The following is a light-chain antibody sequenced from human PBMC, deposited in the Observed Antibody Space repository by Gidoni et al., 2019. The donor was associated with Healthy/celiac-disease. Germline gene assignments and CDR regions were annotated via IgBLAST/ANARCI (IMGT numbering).Light chain of an antibody. V-gene: IGKV1-5*03. CDR1: QSISSW. CDR2: KAS. CDR3: QQYNSYWT. Sequence: IQMTQSPSTLSASVGDRVTITCRASQSISSWLAWYQQKPGKAPKLLIYKASSLESGVPSRFSGSGSGTEFTLTISSLQPDDFATYYCQQYNSYWTFXXXTKMEIK. J-gene: IGKJ1*01.